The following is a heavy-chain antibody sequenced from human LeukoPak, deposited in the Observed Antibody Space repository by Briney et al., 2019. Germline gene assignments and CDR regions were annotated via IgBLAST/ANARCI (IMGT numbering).Heavy chain of an antibody. V-gene: IGHV4-31*03. D-gene: IGHD6-19*01. CDR2: IYYSGST. CDR1: GGSISSGGYY. Sequence: SETLPLTCTVSGGSISSGGYYWSWIRQHPGKGLEWIGYIYYSGSTYYNPSLKSRVTISVDTSKSQFSLKLSSVTAADTAVYYCARSPNHGSGWYGDYFDYWGQGTLVTVSS. CDR3: ARSPNHGSGWYGDYFDY. J-gene: IGHJ4*02.